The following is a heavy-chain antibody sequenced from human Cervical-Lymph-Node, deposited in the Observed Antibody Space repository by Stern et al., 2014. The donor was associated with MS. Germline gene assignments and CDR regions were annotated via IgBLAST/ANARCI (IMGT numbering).Heavy chain of an antibody. CDR3: ARASTTANNYYDGVDV. CDR1: GYTFTDYY. Sequence: QMQLVQSGAEVKNPGASVKVSCKASGYTFTDYYMQWMRQAPGQGLEWMGWINPNNGGTKSAQKFQGWVTMTRDTSTSTAYMELSGLRSDDTDIYDCARASTTANNYYDGVDVWGQGTTVTVTS. CDR2: INPNNGGT. V-gene: IGHV1-2*04. J-gene: IGHJ6*02. D-gene: IGHD1-1*01.